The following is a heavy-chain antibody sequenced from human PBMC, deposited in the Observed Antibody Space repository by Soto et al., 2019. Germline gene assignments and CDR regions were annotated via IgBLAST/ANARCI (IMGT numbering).Heavy chain of an antibody. CDR3: ARVRSSPYGVDV. CDR2: INPISGDT. J-gene: IGHJ6*02. CDR1: GYIFTDHY. Sequence: ASVKVSCKASGYIFTDHYIHGVRQAPGQGLEWMGWINPISGDTDYAQKFQGRVIMTRDTSILTAYMDLSRLKSDDTAVYYCARVRSSPYGVDVLGQGTTVTVSS. V-gene: IGHV1-2*02.